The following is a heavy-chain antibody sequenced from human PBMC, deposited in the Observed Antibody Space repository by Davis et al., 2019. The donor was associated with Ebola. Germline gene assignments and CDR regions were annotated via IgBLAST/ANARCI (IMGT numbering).Heavy chain of an antibody. Sequence: MPGGSLRLSCTVSGGSISNYYWSWIRQPPGKGLEWIGYIYYSGSTNYNPSLKSRVTISVDTSKNQFSLKLSSVTAADTAVYYCARESYYYDSSGYYLGAFDIWGQGTMVTVSS. CDR1: GGSISNYY. CDR2: IYYSGST. J-gene: IGHJ3*02. CDR3: ARESYYYDSSGYYLGAFDI. D-gene: IGHD3-22*01. V-gene: IGHV4-59*01.